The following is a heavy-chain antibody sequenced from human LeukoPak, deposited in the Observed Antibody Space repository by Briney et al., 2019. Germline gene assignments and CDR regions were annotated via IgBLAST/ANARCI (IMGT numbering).Heavy chain of an antibody. CDR3: ARETGMVRGRDFDY. D-gene: IGHD3-10*01. Sequence: GRSLRLSCAASGFTFSSYAMHWVRQAPGKGLEWVAVISYDGSNKYYADSVKGRFTISRDNSKNTLYLQMNSLRAEDTAVYYCARETGMVRGRDFDYWGQGTLVTVSS. CDR2: ISYDGSNK. V-gene: IGHV3-30*04. CDR1: GFTFSSYA. J-gene: IGHJ4*02.